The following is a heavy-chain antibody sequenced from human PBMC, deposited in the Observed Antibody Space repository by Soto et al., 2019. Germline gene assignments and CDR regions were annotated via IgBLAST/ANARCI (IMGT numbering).Heavy chain of an antibody. CDR2: MFYSGAT. CDR1: GGSISDISYC. J-gene: IGHJ5*02. CDR3: ARHKSGSDWLDP. Sequence: WETLSLTCTVSGGSISDISYCWGWIRQPPGKGLQWIGCMFYSGATYYNPSLKNRVTLSVDTSNNEFSLKLVSVTAPDTAVYYCARHKSGSDWLDPWGQGTLVTVSS. V-gene: IGHV4-39*01. D-gene: IGHD2-15*01.